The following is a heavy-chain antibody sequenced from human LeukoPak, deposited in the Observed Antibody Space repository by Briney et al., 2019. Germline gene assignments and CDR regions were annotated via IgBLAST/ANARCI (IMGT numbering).Heavy chain of an antibody. V-gene: IGHV3-7*01. CDR2: IKQDGSEK. J-gene: IGHJ4*02. CDR3: ARRHDSSGGFDY. CDR1: GFTFSSYW. Sequence: GGSLRLSCAASGFTFSSYWMSWVREAPGKGREWVANIKQDGSEKYYVDSVKGRFTISRDNAKNSLYLQMNRLRVEDTAVYYCARRHDSSGGFDYWDQGTLLTVSS. D-gene: IGHD3-22*01.